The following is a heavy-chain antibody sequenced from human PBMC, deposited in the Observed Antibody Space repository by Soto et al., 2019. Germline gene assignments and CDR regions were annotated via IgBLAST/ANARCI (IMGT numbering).Heavy chain of an antibody. V-gene: IGHV1-69*12. CDR2: IIPIFGTA. CDR1: GGTFSSYA. D-gene: IGHD3-3*01. Sequence: QVQLVQSGAEVKKPGSSVKVSCKASGGTFSSYAISWVRQAPGQGLEWMGGIIPIFGTANYAQKFQGRVTITADESTSTAYMELSSLRSEDTAVYYCARDQRLPGVLRFLEWLQYYGMDVWGQGTTVTGSS. CDR3: ARDQRLPGVLRFLEWLQYYGMDV. J-gene: IGHJ6*02.